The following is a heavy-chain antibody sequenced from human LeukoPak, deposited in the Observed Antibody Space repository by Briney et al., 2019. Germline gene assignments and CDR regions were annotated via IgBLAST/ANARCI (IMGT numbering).Heavy chain of an antibody. CDR1: GYTFTSYY. CDR2: INPSGGST. V-gene: IGHV1-46*01. Sequence: ASVKVSCKGSGYTFTSYYMHWVRQAPGQGLEWMGIINPSGGSTSYAQKFQGRVTMTRDTSTSTVYMELSSLTSEDTAVYYCARDSAPSYDSSGSDLGYWGQGTLVTVSS. CDR3: ARDSAPSYDSSGSDLGY. D-gene: IGHD3-22*01. J-gene: IGHJ4*02.